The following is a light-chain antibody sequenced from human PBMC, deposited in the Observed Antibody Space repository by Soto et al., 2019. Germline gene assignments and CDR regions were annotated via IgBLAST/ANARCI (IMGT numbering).Light chain of an antibody. CDR1: QSVRSS. J-gene: IGKJ4*01. V-gene: IGKV3-15*01. CDR2: GAS. Sequence: ELVMTQSPATLSVSPGERATLFCRASQSVRSSLAWYQQKPGQAPRLLIYGASTRATGIPARFSGSGSGTEFTLTISGLQSEDFAVYFCQQYASWPLTFGGGTKVDIK. CDR3: QQYASWPLT.